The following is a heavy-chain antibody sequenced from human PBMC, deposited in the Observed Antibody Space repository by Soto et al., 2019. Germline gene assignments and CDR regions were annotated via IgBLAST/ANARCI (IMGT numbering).Heavy chain of an antibody. CDR1: GFTVSSNY. V-gene: IGHV3-66*01. CDR3: AVEYSSGWYVGYFDY. J-gene: IGHJ4*02. Sequence: HPGGSLRLSCAASGFTVSSNYMSWVRQAPGKGLEWVSVIYSGGSTYYADSVKGRFTISRDNSKNTLYLQMNSLRAEDTAVYYCAVEYSSGWYVGYFDYWGQGTLVTVSS. D-gene: IGHD6-19*01. CDR2: IYSGGST.